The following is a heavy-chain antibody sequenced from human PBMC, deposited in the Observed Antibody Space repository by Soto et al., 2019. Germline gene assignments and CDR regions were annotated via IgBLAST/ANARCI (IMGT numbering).Heavy chain of an antibody. CDR2: MNPNNGNT. CDR1: GYTFTSYD. CDR3: VRVRSDSSWRRSGWFDP. V-gene: IGHV1-8*01. J-gene: IGHJ5*02. Sequence: QVQLVQSGAEVKKPGASVKVSCKASGYTFTSYDINWVRQASGQGLEWMGWMNPNNGNTVYAEKFQGRVTMTRDTSMTTAYMDLSSLTSEDTATYNCVRVRSDSSWRRSGWFDPWGPGTLVNVSS. D-gene: IGHD6-13*01.